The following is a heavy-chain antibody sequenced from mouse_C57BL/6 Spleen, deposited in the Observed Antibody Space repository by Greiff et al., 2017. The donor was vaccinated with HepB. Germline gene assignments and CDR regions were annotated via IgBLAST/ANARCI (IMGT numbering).Heavy chain of an antibody. CDR2: INPNNGGT. J-gene: IGHJ2*01. V-gene: IGHV1-26*01. Sequence: EVKLQQSGPELVKPGASVKISCKASGYTFTDYYMNWVKQSHGKSLEWIGDINPNNGGTSYNQKFKGKATLTVDKSSSTAYMELRSLTSEDSAVYYCAREGYYGLDYWGQGTTLTVSS. D-gene: IGHD1-2*01. CDR1: GYTFTDYY. CDR3: AREGYYGLDY.